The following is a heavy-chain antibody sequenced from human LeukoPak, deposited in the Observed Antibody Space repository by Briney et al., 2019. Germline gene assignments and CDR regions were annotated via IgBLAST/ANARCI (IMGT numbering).Heavy chain of an antibody. V-gene: IGHV4-38-2*02. CDR2: IYHSGST. D-gene: IGHD1-26*01. CDR3: ARDTVGATFPGAIDI. J-gene: IGHJ3*02. Sequence: SETLSLTCTVSGYSISSGYYWGWIRQPPGKGLEWIGSIYHSGSTYYNPSLKSRVTISVDTSKNQFSLKLSSVTAADTAVYYCARDTVGATFPGAIDIWGQGTMVTVSS. CDR1: GYSISSGYY.